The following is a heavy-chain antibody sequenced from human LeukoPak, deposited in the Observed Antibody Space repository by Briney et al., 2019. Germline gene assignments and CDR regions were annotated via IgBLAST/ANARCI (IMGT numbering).Heavy chain of an antibody. CDR3: ARGRGGWYDY. V-gene: IGHV4-34*01. CDR1: GGSFSGYY. J-gene: IGHJ4*02. D-gene: IGHD6-19*01. CDR2: INHSGST. Sequence: PSETLSLTCAVYGGSFSGYYWSWIRQPPGKGLEWIGEINHSGSTNYNPSLKSRVTIPVDTSKNQFSLKLSSVTAADTAVYYCARGRGGWYDYWGQGTLVTVSS.